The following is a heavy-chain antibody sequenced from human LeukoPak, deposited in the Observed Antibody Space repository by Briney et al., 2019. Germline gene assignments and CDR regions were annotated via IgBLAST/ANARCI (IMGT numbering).Heavy chain of an antibody. V-gene: IGHV4-59*08. Sequence: SETLSLTCTVSSGSISRQYWSWIRRPPGKGLEWIGFIYYSGSTNYNPSLKSRVTISVDTSKNQFSLKLSSVTAADTAVYYCARMVRPRYFDLWGRGTLVTVSS. CDR2: IYYSGST. J-gene: IGHJ2*01. CDR1: SGSISRQY. CDR3: ARMVRPRYFDL. D-gene: IGHD2-21*01.